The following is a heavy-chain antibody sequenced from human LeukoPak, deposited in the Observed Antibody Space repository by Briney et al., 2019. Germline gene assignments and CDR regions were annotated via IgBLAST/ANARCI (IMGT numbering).Heavy chain of an antibody. CDR2: INPNSGGT. CDR3: AISYDSSGYYFY. V-gene: IGHV1-2*02. CDR1: GYTFTCYY. J-gene: IGHJ4*02. D-gene: IGHD3-22*01. Sequence: ASVKVSCKASGYTFTCYYMHWVRQAPGQGLEWMGWINPNSGGTNYAQKFQGRVTMTRDTSISTAYMELSRLRSEDTAVYYCAISYDSSGYYFYWGQGTLVTVSS.